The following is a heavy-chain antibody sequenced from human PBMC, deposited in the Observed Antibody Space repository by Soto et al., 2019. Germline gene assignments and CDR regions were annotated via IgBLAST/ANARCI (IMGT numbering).Heavy chain of an antibody. CDR2: IYHSGST. J-gene: IGHJ4*02. CDR1: GGSISSSNW. V-gene: IGHV4-4*02. CDR3: ARSCSGGSCYPDY. Sequence: QVQLQESGPGLVKPSGTLSLTCAVSGGSISSSNWWSWVRQPPGKGLEWIGEIYHSGSTNYNPSLKSRVTISVDKSRTQSSLKLSSGTAADTAVYYCARSCSGGSCYPDYWGQGTLVTVSS. D-gene: IGHD2-15*01.